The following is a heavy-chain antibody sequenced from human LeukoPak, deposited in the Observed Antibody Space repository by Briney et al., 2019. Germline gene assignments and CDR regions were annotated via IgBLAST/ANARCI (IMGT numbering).Heavy chain of an antibody. V-gene: IGHV3-33*06. CDR1: GFTFSSYG. CDR3: AKISAVNYDILTGYPRQENTFDY. D-gene: IGHD3-9*01. Sequence: PGRSLRLSCAASGFTFSSYGMHWGRQAPGTGLEWVAVIWYDGSNKYYADSVKGRFTIPRDNSKNTLYLQMNSLRAEDTAVYYCAKISAVNYDILTGYPRQENTFDYWGQGTLVTVSS. J-gene: IGHJ4*02. CDR2: IWYDGSNK.